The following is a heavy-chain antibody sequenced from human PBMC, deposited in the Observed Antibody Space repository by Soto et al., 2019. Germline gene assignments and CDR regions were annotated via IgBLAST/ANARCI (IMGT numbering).Heavy chain of an antibody. CDR2: ISYDGSNK. CDR1: GFTFSSYG. V-gene: IGHV3-30*18. CDR3: AKDGVGDIGMDV. D-gene: IGHD2-15*01. Sequence: QVQLVESGGGVVQPGRSLRLSCAASGFTFSSYGMHWVRQAPGKGLEWVAVISYDGSNKYYADSMKGRFTISRDNSKNTLYLQMNSLRAEDTAVYYCAKDGVGDIGMDVWGQGTTVTVSS. J-gene: IGHJ6*02.